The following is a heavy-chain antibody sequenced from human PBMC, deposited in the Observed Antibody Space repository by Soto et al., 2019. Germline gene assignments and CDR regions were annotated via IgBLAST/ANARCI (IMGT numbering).Heavy chain of an antibody. D-gene: IGHD5-12*01. CDR3: ARDVSGCDYYLDY. V-gene: IGHV3-48*02. CDR2: ISGSATTI. Sequence: LRLSCAASGFIFSSYGMNWVRQAPGKGLEWVSYISGSATTIYYAESVKGRFTISRDNAKNSMHLQMNSLRDEDTAVYYCARDVSGCDYYLDYWGQGTLVTVSS. J-gene: IGHJ4*02. CDR1: GFIFSSYG.